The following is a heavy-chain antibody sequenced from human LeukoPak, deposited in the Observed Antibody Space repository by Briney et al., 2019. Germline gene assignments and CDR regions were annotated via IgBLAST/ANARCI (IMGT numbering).Heavy chain of an antibody. D-gene: IGHD5-18*01. J-gene: IGHJ4*02. CDR2: INPDGNKK. Sequence: TGGSLRLSCAVSGLTFSSSWMDWVRQAPGKGLEWVASINPDGNKKYSADSVKGRFTISRDSAENSLYLQMNSLRVEDTAFYYCARDLAYSRLDYWGQGMLATVSS. CDR3: ARDLAYSRLDY. V-gene: IGHV3-7*01. CDR1: GLTFSSSW.